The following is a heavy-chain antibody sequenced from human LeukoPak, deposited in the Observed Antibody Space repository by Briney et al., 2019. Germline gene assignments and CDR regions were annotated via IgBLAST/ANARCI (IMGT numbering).Heavy chain of an antibody. CDR2: ISYDGSNK. Sequence: GGSLRLSCAASGFTFSSYGMHWVRQAPGKGLEWVAVISYDGSNKYYRDSVKGRFTISRDNSKNTLYLQMNSLRVEDTAVYYCARGMDTAISIGFDYWGQGTLVTVSS. J-gene: IGHJ4*02. CDR3: ARGMDTAISIGFDY. V-gene: IGHV3-30*03. D-gene: IGHD5-18*01. CDR1: GFTFSSYG.